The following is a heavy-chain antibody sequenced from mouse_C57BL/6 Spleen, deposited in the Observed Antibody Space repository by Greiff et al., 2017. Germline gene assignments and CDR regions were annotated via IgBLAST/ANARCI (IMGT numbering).Heavy chain of an antibody. J-gene: IGHJ1*03. CDR1: GYSFTGYY. Sequence: EVQLQQSGPELVKPGASVKISCKASGYSFTGYYMNWVKQSPEKSLEWIGEINPSTGGTTYNQKFKAKATLTVDKSSSTAYMQLKSLTSEDSAVYYCARSRYYGYFDVWGTGTTVTVSS. V-gene: IGHV1-42*01. CDR2: INPSTGGT. CDR3: ARSRYYGYFDV.